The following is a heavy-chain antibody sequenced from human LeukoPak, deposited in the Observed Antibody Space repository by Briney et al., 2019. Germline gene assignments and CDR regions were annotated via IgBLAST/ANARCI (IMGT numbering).Heavy chain of an antibody. J-gene: IGHJ6*03. V-gene: IGHV1-18*01. Sequence: ASVKVSCKPSGYTFNTYGITWVRQAPGQGLEWMGWISPYNGNTNYAQKFQGRVTLTTDTSTSTAYMELRSLRSEDTAVYYCARSRRAFGELSYPKYYMDVWGKGTTVTVSS. CDR1: GYTFNTYG. CDR2: ISPYNGNT. CDR3: ARSRRAFGELSYPKYYMDV. D-gene: IGHD3-10*01.